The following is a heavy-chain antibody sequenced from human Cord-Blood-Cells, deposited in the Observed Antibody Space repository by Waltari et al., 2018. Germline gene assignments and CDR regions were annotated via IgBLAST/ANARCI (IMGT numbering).Heavy chain of an antibody. CDR2: INSDGSST. D-gene: IGHD3-10*01. CDR3: ARGGIRFGELYYFDY. Sequence: EVQLVESGGGLVQPGGSLRLSCSASGFTFSSYWMPLVRQAPGKGLVWVSRINSDGSSTSYADSVKGRFTISRDNAKNTLYLQMNSLRAEDTAVYYCARGGIRFGELYYFDYWGQGTLVTVSS. J-gene: IGHJ4*02. CDR1: GFTFSSYW. V-gene: IGHV3-74*01.